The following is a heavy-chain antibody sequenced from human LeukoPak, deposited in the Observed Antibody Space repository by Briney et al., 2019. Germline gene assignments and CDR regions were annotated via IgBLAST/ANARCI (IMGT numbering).Heavy chain of an antibody. CDR3: ARSVFDYDILTGIKGVGYFDY. J-gene: IGHJ4*02. CDR1: GGSISGHY. Sequence: PSETLSLTCTVSGGSISGHYWSWIHQPPGKGLEWIGCIYYSGSTNYNPSLKSRVTISVDTSKNQFSLKLSSVTAADTAVYYCARSVFDYDILTGIKGVGYFDYWGQGTLVTVSS. V-gene: IGHV4-59*11. CDR2: IYYSGST. D-gene: IGHD3-9*01.